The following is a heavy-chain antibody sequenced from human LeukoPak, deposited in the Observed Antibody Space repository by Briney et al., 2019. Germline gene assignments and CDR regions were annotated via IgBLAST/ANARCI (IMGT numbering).Heavy chain of an antibody. V-gene: IGHV4-31*03. Sequence: SQTLSLTCTVSGGSISSGGYYWSWIRQHPGKGLEWIGYIYYSGSTYYNPSLKSRVTISVDTSKNQFSLKLSSVTAADTAVYYCARVPNFPGVIHYYYYYGMDVWGQGTTVTVSS. CDR1: GGSISSGGYY. D-gene: IGHD3-10*01. CDR3: ARVPNFPGVIHYYYYYGMDV. J-gene: IGHJ6*02. CDR2: IYYSGST.